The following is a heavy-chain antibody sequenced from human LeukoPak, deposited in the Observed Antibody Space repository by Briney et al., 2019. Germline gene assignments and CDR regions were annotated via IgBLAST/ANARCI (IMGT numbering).Heavy chain of an antibody. Sequence: PGGSLRLSCAASGFPFSSYAMSWVRQAPGKGLEWVSAISGSGGSTYYADSVKGRFTISRDNSKNTLYLQMNSLRAEDTAVYYCAKDEYYYDSSGYYLHWGQGTLVTVSS. CDR1: GFPFSSYA. V-gene: IGHV3-23*01. J-gene: IGHJ4*02. D-gene: IGHD3-22*01. CDR2: ISGSGGST. CDR3: AKDEYYYDSSGYYLH.